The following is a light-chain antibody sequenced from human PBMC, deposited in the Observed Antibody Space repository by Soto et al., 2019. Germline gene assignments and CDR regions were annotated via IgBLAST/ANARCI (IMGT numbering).Light chain of an antibody. Sequence: EIVLTQSPATLSLSPGARATLSCRASQSVSSYLAWYQQRPGQAPRLLIYDASNRATGVPARFSGSGSGTDFTLTSSSLEPEDFAVYYCQQRSSWPPTFGQGTRLEI. CDR1: QSVSSY. CDR3: QQRSSWPPT. CDR2: DAS. V-gene: IGKV3-11*01. J-gene: IGKJ5*01.